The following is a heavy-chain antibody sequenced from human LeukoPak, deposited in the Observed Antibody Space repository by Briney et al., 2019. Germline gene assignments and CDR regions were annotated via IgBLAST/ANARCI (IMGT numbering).Heavy chain of an antibody. CDR1: GGSISSYY. V-gene: IGHV4-59*01. Sequence: PSETLSLTCTVSGGSISSYYWSWIRQPPGKGLEWTGYIYYSGSTNYNPSLKSRVTISVDTSKNQSSLKLSSVTAADTAVYYCARAKRPPTYYYDYWGQGTLVTVSS. CDR2: IYYSGST. D-gene: IGHD6-6*01. CDR3: ARAKRPPTYYYDY. J-gene: IGHJ4*02.